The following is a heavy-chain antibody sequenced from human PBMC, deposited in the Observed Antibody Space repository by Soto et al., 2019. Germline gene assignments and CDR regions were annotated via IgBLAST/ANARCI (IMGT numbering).Heavy chain of an antibody. V-gene: IGHV6-1*01. CDR3: AREGVGNWNYVDYYYYGMDA. D-gene: IGHD1-7*01. CDR2: TYYRSKWYN. CDR1: GDSVSRNSAA. Sequence: TPTLLLTSASSGDSVSRNSAAWNWNRPSPSRGLEWLGRTYYRSKWYNDYAVSVKSRITINPDTSKNQFSLQLNSVTPEDTAVYYCAREGVGNWNYVDYYYYGMDAWGQGTTVTVSS. J-gene: IGHJ6*02.